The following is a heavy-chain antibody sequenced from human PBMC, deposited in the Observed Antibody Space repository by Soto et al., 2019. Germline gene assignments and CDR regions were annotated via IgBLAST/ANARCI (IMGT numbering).Heavy chain of an antibody. CDR2: INYDGTTT. V-gene: IGHV3-74*01. D-gene: IGHD3-10*01. J-gene: IGHJ4*02. Sequence: EVQLVESGGGLVQPGGSLRLSCVTSGFTFSSFWMHWVRQVPGKGLVWVSRINYDGTTTNYADSVKGRFTISRDNAKSTFYLEMNGLRGDDRADYHCASVSGGLSCGEGGQGTLVTVSS. CDR3: ASVSGGLSCGE. CDR1: GFTFSSFW.